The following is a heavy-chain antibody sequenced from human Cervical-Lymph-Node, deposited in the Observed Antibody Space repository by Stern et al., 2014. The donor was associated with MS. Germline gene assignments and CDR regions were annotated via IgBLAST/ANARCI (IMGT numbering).Heavy chain of an antibody. V-gene: IGHV1-69*01. J-gene: IGHJ6*02. Sequence: QVQLVESGAAVKKPGSSVKVSCKASGGTLSNYGISWVRQAPGQGLEWMGGIIPMFGTPNYAQKFTGRVTITADDPTNTAYMDLRSLTSEDTAVYYCARDGDSSMLGLDVWGQGTTVTVSS. CDR2: IIPMFGTP. CDR3: ARDGDSSMLGLDV. CDR1: GGTLSNYG. D-gene: IGHD4-17*01.